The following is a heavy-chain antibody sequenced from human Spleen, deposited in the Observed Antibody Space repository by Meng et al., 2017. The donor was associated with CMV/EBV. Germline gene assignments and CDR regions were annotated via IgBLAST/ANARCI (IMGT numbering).Heavy chain of an antibody. Sequence: ASVKVSCKASGYTFTGYYMHWVRQAPGQGLEWMGWINPNSGGTIYAQKFQGRVTMTRDTSISTAYMDLGRLRSDDTAMYYCARDIVVVPAALLGRLSYYYGMDVWGQGTTVTVSS. CDR3: ARDIVVVPAALLGRLSYYYGMDV. J-gene: IGHJ6*02. V-gene: IGHV1-2*02. CDR1: GYTFTGYY. D-gene: IGHD2-2*01. CDR2: INPNSGGT.